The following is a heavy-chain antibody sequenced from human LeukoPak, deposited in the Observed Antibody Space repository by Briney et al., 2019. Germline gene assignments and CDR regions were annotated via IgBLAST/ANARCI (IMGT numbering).Heavy chain of an antibody. D-gene: IGHD1-26*01. J-gene: IGHJ5*02. CDR3: VPGYYEPFAT. CDR1: GASLSSYY. CDR2: ISDTGKN. V-gene: IGHV4-59*01. Sequence: SETLSLTCSVSGASLSSYYWGWLRQSPGKGLEWIGYISDTGKNDAHPSLKSRATISLDTSKKQFSLRLRSVTAADSALYYFVPGYYEPFATWGPGILVTVSS.